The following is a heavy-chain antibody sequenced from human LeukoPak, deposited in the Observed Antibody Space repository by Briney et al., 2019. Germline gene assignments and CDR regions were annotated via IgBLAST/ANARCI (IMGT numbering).Heavy chain of an antibody. CDR3: AGTMIVVVVNAFDI. V-gene: IGHV3-66*01. Sequence: GGSLRLSCAASGFTASRLHMSWVRQAPGKGLEWVSVIYRDGSTYYADSVKVRFTVSRDDSKNTLYLQMNSLRAEDTAVYYCAGTMIVVVVNAFDIWGQGTMVTVSS. CDR2: IYRDGST. J-gene: IGHJ3*02. CDR1: GFTASRLH. D-gene: IGHD3-22*01.